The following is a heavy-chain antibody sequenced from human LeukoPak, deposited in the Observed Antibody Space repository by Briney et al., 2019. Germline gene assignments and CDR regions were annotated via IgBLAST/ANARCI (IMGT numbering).Heavy chain of an antibody. Sequence: PGGSLRLSCEASGFTFSSFWMHWVRQAPGKGLVWVARIKGDGITTNYADPAKGRFTVSRDNAKNTVYLQMNTLTAEDTAVYYCASRNSAIVSFYDSWGQGTLVTVSS. CDR1: GFTFSSFW. CDR3: ASRNSAIVSFYDS. V-gene: IGHV3-74*01. J-gene: IGHJ4*02. D-gene: IGHD5-18*01. CDR2: IKGDGITT.